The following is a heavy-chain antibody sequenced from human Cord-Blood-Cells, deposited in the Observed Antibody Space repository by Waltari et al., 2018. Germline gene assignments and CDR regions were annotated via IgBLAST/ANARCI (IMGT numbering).Heavy chain of an antibody. Sequence: QVQLVQSGAEVKKTWASVTVSCKASGYTFTSYDINWVRQATGPGLEWMGWMNPNSVITDDAQKFKGRVTMTRNTSKSTANMELRSMRSGDTAVYYCAGVRSGSYYYCYYCMDVWGQGTTVTVSS. CDR2: MNPNSVIT. D-gene: IGHD1-26*01. CDR1: GYTFTSYD. CDR3: AGVRSGSYYYCYYCMDV. V-gene: IGHV1-8*01. J-gene: IGHJ6*02.